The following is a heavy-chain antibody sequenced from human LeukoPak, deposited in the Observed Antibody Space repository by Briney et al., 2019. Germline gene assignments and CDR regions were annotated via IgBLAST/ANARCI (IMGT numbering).Heavy chain of an antibody. CDR3: ARDLLVVGATYWFDP. Sequence: GASVKVSCKASGYTSTSYGISWVRQAPGQGLEWMGWISAYNGNTNYAQKLQGRVTMTTDTSTSTAYMELRSLRSDDTAVYYCARDLLVVGATYWFDPRGQGTLVTVSS. CDR1: GYTSTSYG. J-gene: IGHJ5*02. V-gene: IGHV1-18*01. CDR2: ISAYNGNT. D-gene: IGHD1-26*01.